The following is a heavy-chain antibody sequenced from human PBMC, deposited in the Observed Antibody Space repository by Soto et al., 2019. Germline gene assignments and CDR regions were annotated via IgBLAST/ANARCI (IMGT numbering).Heavy chain of an antibody. CDR2: TPPYGRS. V-gene: IGHV4-34*01. CDR1: GVSFNTYF. Sequence: PSETLSLTCAVYGVSFNTYFCNCVRQPPGKGLEWLGSTPPYGRSNYHPSLKSRVTISKDTSKNQFSLEVRSLTAADTAVYYCTTSGRTWPDSFDFWGQGAMVTVSS. J-gene: IGHJ3*01. CDR3: TTSGRTWPDSFDF. D-gene: IGHD1-26*01.